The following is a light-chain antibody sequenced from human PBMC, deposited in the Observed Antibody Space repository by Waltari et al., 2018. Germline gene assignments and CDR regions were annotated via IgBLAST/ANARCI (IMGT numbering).Light chain of an antibody. V-gene: IGLV1-40*01. CDR2: GNS. CDR1: RSNIGAGYD. Sequence: QSVLTQPPSVSGAPGQRVTISCTGSRSNIGAGYDVHWYQQLPGTAPKLLTYGNSNRPSGVPDRFSGSKSGTSASLAITGLQAEDEADYYCQSYDSSLSGPVVFGGGTKLTVL. CDR3: QSYDSSLSGPVV. J-gene: IGLJ2*01.